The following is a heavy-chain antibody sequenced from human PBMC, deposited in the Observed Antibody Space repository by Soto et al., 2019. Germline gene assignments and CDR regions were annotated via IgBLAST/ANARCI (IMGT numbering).Heavy chain of an antibody. CDR1: GGSIPSGDYY. CDR2: IYNSGSS. V-gene: IGHV4-31*02. Sequence: SAPRSITWTVSGGSIPSGDYYWSWIRQHAGKGLEWIWYIYNSGSSSYNPSLKSRITISVDTSKNQFSLKLSSVTAADTAVYYCARGRRYSSSWYWFDPWGQGTLVTVSS. J-gene: IGHJ5*02. D-gene: IGHD6-13*01. CDR3: ARGRRYSSSWYWFDP.